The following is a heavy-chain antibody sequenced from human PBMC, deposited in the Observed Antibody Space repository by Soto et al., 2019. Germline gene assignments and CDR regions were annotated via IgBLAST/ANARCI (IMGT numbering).Heavy chain of an antibody. D-gene: IGHD2-15*01. CDR3: TRVEVKPFDY. Sequence: GGSLRLSCAASGFIFSGSAIHWVRQASGKGLVWVGRIRNKANNHATTYGASLEGRFTISRDDSKNTAYLHMNSLQTEDTAVYFCTRVEVKPFDYWGQGTLVTVSS. CDR1: GFIFSGSA. CDR2: IRNKANNHAT. V-gene: IGHV3-73*01. J-gene: IGHJ4*02.